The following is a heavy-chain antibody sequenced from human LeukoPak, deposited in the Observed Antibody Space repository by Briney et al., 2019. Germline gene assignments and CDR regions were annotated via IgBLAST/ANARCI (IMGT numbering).Heavy chain of an antibody. D-gene: IGHD3-10*01. J-gene: IGHJ4*02. V-gene: IGHV4-61*08. CDR3: ARLRGEYDY. CDR1: GGSISSGGYC. Sequence: PSETLSLTCTVSGGSISSGGYCWSWIRQHPGKGLEWIGYIYYSGSTNYNPSLKSRVTISVDMSKNQFSLKVSSVTAADTAVYYCARLRGEYDYWGQGTLVTVSS. CDR2: IYYSGST.